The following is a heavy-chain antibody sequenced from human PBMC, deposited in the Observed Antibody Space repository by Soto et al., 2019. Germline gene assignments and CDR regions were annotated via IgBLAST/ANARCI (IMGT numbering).Heavy chain of an antibody. CDR3: IRDFWSGYYYYYGMDV. CDR1: GFTFSSSW. CDR2: IKQDGSEK. V-gene: IGHV3-7*04. Sequence: GGSLRLSCAASGFTFSSSWMSWVRQAPGKGLEWVANIKQDGSEKYYVDSVKGRFTISRDNAKNSLYLQMNSLRAEDTAVYYCIRDFWSGYYYYYGMDVWGQGTTVTVSS. J-gene: IGHJ6*02. D-gene: IGHD3-3*01.